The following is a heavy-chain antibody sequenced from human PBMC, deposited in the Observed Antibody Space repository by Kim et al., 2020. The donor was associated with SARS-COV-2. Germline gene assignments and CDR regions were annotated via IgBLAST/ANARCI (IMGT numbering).Heavy chain of an antibody. CDR2: IYSGRST. D-gene: IGHD3-22*01. CDR3: ASLGPGYDRSGYYDY. CDR1: GFTASCNY. V-gene: IGHV3-53*01. Sequence: GGSLRLSCAASGFTASCNYMSWVRQAPGKGLEWVSVIYSGRSTYYADSVKYRFTIPRDNSKNTVYLQMNNLRAEDTAAYYCASLGPGYDRSGYYDYWGQG. J-gene: IGHJ4*02.